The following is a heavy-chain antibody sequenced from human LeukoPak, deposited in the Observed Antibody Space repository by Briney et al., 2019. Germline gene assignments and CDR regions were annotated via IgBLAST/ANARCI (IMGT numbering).Heavy chain of an antibody. CDR1: GYTFTSYF. CDR3: DKSGNSMTTGTADP. D-gene: IGHD2/OR15-2a*01. V-gene: IGHV1-46*03. CDR2: INPSGGST. J-gene: IGHJ5*02. Sequence: ASVKVSCKAPGYTFTSYFMHWVRQAPGQGLEWMGIINPSGGSTTYAQKFQGRVTMTRDTSTSTVYMELSSLRSEDTAVYYCDKSGNSMTTGTADPWGQGTLVTVSS.